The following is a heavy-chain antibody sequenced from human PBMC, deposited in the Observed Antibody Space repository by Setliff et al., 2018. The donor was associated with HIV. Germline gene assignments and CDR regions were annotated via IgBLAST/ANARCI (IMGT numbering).Heavy chain of an antibody. J-gene: IGHJ5*01. V-gene: IGHV3-23*01. CDR3: ARDLWNYGIDS. CDR2: ISSSGGST. D-gene: IGHD1-7*01. CDR1: GFRISNYV. Sequence: GGSLRLSCAASGFRISNYVMTWVRQAPGKGLDWVSGISSSGGSTYYSDSVKGRFTISRDKSKNSLYLQMNSLRAEDTAVYYCARDLWNYGIDSWGQGTLVTVSS.